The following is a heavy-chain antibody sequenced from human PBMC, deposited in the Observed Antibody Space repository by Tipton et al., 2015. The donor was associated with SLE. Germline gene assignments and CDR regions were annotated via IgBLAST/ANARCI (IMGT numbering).Heavy chain of an antibody. J-gene: IGHJ4*02. CDR1: GGSFSGYY. CDR2: INHSGST. CDR3: ARHGYEEYFDY. Sequence: TLSLTCAVYGGSFSGYYWSWIRQTPGKGLEWIGEINHSGSTNYNPSLKSRVTISVDTSKNQFSLKLGSVTAADTAMYYCARHGYEEYFDYWGQGTLVTVSS. D-gene: IGHD5-18*01. V-gene: IGHV4-34*01.